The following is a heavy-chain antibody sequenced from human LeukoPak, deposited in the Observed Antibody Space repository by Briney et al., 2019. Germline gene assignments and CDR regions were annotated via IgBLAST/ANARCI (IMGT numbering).Heavy chain of an antibody. CDR1: GYTFTSYG. Sequence: ASVNVSCKASGYTFTSYGISWVRQAPGQGLEWMGWISAYNGNTNYAQKLQGRVTMTTDTSTSTAYMELRSLRSDDTAVYYCARVATVTTGAILYYFDYWGQGTLVTVSS. CDR2: ISAYNGNT. CDR3: ARVATVTTGAILYYFDY. D-gene: IGHD4-17*01. J-gene: IGHJ4*02. V-gene: IGHV1-18*01.